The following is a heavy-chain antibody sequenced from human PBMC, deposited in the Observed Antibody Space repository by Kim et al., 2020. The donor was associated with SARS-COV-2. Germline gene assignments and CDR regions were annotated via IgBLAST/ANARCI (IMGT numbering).Heavy chain of an antibody. CDR3: TRAHYMDV. Sequence: ASVKVSCKASGYIFTGFYIHWVRQAPGQGLEWMGWIIPTSGATYFAEKFQGRVTMTRDTSISTVYMEVSTLESDDTAVYYYTRAHYMDVWGQGTTVTVSS. CDR1: GYIFTGFY. V-gene: IGHV1-2*02. CDR2: IIPTSGAT. J-gene: IGHJ6*02.